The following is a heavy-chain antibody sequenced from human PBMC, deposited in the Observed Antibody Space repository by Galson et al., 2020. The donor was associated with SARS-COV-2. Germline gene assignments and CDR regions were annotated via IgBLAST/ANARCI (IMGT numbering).Heavy chain of an antibody. D-gene: IGHD3-22*01. CDR1: GDSVSSNSAA. CDR2: TYYRSTWYN. Sequence: SQTLSLTCAISGDSVSSNSAAWNWIRQYPSRGLEWLERTYYRSTWYNDYAVSVKSRITINPDTSKNQFSLQLNSVTPEDTAVYYCARARSYDSSGYPLGMDVWGQGTTVTVSS. J-gene: IGHJ6*02. CDR3: ARARSYDSSGYPLGMDV. V-gene: IGHV6-1*01.